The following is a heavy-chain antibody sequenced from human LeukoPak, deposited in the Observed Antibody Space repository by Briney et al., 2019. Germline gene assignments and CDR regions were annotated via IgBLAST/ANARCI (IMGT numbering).Heavy chain of an antibody. CDR2: IYYSGST. CDR3: AGSITGTTIYYYGMDV. CDR1: IGSISSSTYY. Sequence: SETLSLTCTVSIGSISSSTYYWSWIRQHPGKGLEWIGYIYYSGSTYYNPSLKSRVTISVDTSKNQFSLKLSSVTAADTAVYYCAGSITGTTIYYYGMDVWGQGTTVTVSS. J-gene: IGHJ6*02. D-gene: IGHD1-7*01. V-gene: IGHV4-31*03.